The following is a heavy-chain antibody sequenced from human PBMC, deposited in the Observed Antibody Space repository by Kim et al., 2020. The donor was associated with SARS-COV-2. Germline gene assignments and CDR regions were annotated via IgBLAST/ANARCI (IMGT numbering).Heavy chain of an antibody. J-gene: IGHJ6*02. Sequence: ASVKVSCKASGYTFTSYAMNWVRQAPGQGLEWMGWINTNTGNPTYAQGFTGRFVFSLDTSVSTAYLQISSLKAEDTAVYYCARGTGYDILTGYGSYGMDVWGQGTTVTVSS. CDR2: INTNTGNP. D-gene: IGHD3-9*01. V-gene: IGHV7-4-1*02. CDR3: ARGTGYDILTGYGSYGMDV. CDR1: GYTFTSYA.